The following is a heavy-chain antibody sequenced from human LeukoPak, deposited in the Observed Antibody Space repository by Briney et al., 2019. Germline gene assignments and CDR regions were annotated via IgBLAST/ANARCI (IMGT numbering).Heavy chain of an antibody. D-gene: IGHD1-26*01. CDR1: GFTFSALA. CDR2: ISGSGGGT. V-gene: IGHV3-23*01. CDR3: AKHKGGRIDRYCFDY. J-gene: IGHJ4*02. Sequence: GGSLRLSCAASGFTFSALAMSWVRQAPGKGLEWVSSISGSGGGTYFADSVKGRFTISRDNSKNTLYLQMNIVRAEDTAVYYCAKHKGGRIDRYCFDYWGQGTLVTVSS.